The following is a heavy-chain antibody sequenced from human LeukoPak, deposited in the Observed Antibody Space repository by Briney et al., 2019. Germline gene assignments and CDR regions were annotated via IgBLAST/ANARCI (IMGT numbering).Heavy chain of an antibody. CDR1: GFTFSSYA. D-gene: IGHD6-19*01. CDR3: ATAVSGWYDY. J-gene: IGHJ4*02. Sequence: GGSLRLPCAASGFTFSSYAMSWVRQAPGKGLEWVSVISTSGATTYYADSVKGRFTISRDNPRNTLSLQMNSLRAEDTAAYYCATAVSGWYDYWGQGALVTVSS. V-gene: IGHV3-23*01. CDR2: ISTSGATT.